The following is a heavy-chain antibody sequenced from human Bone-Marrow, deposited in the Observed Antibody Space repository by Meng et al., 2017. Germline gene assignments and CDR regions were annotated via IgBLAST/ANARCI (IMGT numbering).Heavy chain of an antibody. CDR1: GFSFSNYA. J-gene: IGHJ4*02. CDR3: AKEDLSGFPSE. D-gene: IGHD3-22*01. CDR2: ISGSGGTT. Sequence: EGELVESGGGLVQPGGSLRVSCAASGFSFSNYAMTWVRQAPGKGLEWVSVISGSGGTTFYADSVKGRFTISRDNSKNTLYLQMNSLRAEDTAVYYCAKEDLSGFPSEWGQGTLVTVSS. V-gene: IGHV3-23*04.